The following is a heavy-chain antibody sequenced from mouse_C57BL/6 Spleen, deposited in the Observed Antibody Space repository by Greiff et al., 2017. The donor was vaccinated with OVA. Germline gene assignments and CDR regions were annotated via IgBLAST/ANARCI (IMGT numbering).Heavy chain of an antibody. CDR1: GVDFSRYW. D-gene: IGHD2-2*01. CDR3: ARGELRVTSWYFDV. J-gene: IGHJ1*03. CDR2: INPDSSTI. V-gene: IGHV4-1*01. Sequence: SGVDFSRYWMSWVRRAPGKGLEWIGEINPDSSTINYAPSLKDKFIISRDNAKNTLYLQMSKVRSEDTALYYCARGELRVTSWYFDVWGTGTTVTVSS.